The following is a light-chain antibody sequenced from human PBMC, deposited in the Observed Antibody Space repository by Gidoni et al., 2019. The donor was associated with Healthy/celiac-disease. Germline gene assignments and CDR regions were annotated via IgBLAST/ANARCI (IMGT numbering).Light chain of an antibody. J-gene: IGKJ1*01. Sequence: EIVLTQSPGPLSLSPGERATLSCRASQSVSSSYLAWYQQKPGQAPRLLIYGASSRATGIPDRFSGSGSGTDFTLTISRLEPEDFAVYYCQQYETFGQXTKVEIK. CDR3: QQYET. V-gene: IGKV3-20*01. CDR1: QSVSSSY. CDR2: GAS.